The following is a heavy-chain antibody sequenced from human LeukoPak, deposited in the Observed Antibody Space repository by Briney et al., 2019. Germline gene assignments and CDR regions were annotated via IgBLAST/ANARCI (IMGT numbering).Heavy chain of an antibody. V-gene: IGHV3-33*01. J-gene: IGHJ5*02. Sequence: GGSLRLSCAASALTFPSYGMHWLRQAPGKGLEWVAIIWYDGSNKHYADSVKGRFTISRDNSKNTLYLQMNSLRAEDTAVYYCARDLGSYCSNGVCSLGWFDPWGQGTLVTVSS. CDR3: ARDLGSYCSNGVCSLGWFDP. CDR1: ALTFPSYG. CDR2: IWYDGSNK. D-gene: IGHD2-8*01.